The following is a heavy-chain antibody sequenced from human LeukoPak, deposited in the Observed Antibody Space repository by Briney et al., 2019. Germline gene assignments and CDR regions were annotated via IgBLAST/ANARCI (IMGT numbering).Heavy chain of an antibody. J-gene: IGHJ5*02. CDR3: AKEIGYYYDSSLAVDP. V-gene: IGHV3-23*01. CDR2: IGGTGVRT. D-gene: IGHD3-22*01. CDR1: GFTFSSYA. Sequence: GGSLRLSCASSGFTFSSYAMSWVRQAPGKGLEWVSTIGGTGVRTYYADSVKGRFTISRDNSKNTLYLQINSLRAEDTAVYYCAKEIGYYYDSSLAVDPWGQGTLVTVSS.